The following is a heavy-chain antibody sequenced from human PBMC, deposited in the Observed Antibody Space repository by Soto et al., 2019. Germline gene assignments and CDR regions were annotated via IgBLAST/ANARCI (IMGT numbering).Heavy chain of an antibody. CDR1: GGSISSYY. CDR3: ARWFQYNWFDP. Sequence: SETLSLTCTVSGGSISSYYWSWIRQPPGKGLEWIGYIYYSGSTNHNPSLKSRVTMSVDMSKNQFSLKLSSVTAADTAVYYCARWFQYNWFDPWGQGTLVTVSS. V-gene: IGHV4-59*08. CDR2: IYYSGST. J-gene: IGHJ5*02. D-gene: IGHD3-10*01.